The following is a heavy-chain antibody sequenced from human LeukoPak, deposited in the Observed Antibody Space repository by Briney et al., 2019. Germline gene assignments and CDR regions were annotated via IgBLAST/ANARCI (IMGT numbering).Heavy chain of an antibody. D-gene: IGHD4-11*01. CDR3: ARVTYSKGWFDP. CDR1: GGSISSGGYY. CDR2: IYYSGST. V-gene: IGHV4-31*03. J-gene: IGHJ5*02. Sequence: PSETLSLTCTVSGGSISSGGYYWSWIRQHPGKGLEWIGYIYYSGSTYYNPSLKSRVTISVDTSKNQFSLKLSSVTAADTAVYYCARVTYSKGWFDPWGQGTLVTVSS.